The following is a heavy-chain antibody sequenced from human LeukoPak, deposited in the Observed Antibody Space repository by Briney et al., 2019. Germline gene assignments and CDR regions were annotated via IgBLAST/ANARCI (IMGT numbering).Heavy chain of an antibody. Sequence: SETLSLTXTVSGGSISSSSYYWGWIRQPPGKGLEWIGSIYYSGSTYYNPSLKSRVTISVDTSKNQFSLKLSSVTPADTTLYSCARHVVSSGYQWIDDWSQGTLVTVSS. D-gene: IGHD6-13*01. CDR2: IYYSGST. CDR1: GGSISSSSYY. J-gene: IGHJ4*02. CDR3: ARHVVSSGYQWIDD. V-gene: IGHV4-39*01.